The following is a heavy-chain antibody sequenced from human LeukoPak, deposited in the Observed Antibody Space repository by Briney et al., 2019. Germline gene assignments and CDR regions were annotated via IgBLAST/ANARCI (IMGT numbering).Heavy chain of an antibody. J-gene: IGHJ4*02. V-gene: IGHV4-59*12. Sequence: PSETLSLTCNVSGDSMRGYFWSWIRQPPGRGLEWIGYIYYSGALHYNPFLKSRVTISVDKSKNQFSLKLSSVTAADTAVYYCARVAVRAVDHWGQGTLVTVSS. CDR3: ARVAVRAVDH. CDR1: GDSMRGYF. CDR2: IYYSGAL.